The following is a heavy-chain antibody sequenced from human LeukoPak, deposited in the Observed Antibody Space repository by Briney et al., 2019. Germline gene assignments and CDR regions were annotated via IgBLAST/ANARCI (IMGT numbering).Heavy chain of an antibody. V-gene: IGHV3-30-3*01. Sequence: GRALRLSCAASGFTFSSYAMHRVRQAPGKGLEWVAVISYDGSNKYYADSVKGRFTISRDNSKNTLYLQMNSLRAEDTAVYYCVRDGSREWPIGYWGQGTLVTVSS. CDR2: ISYDGSNK. CDR3: VRDGSREWPIGY. J-gene: IGHJ4*02. CDR1: GFTFSSYA. D-gene: IGHD3-10*01.